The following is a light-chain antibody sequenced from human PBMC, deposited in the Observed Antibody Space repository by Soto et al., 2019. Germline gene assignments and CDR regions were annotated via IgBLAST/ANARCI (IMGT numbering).Light chain of an antibody. CDR1: QSVSSNY. V-gene: IGKV3-20*01. CDR2: GVS. Sequence: EIVLTQSPGTLSLSPGERATLSCRASQSVSSNYLAWYQQKPGQAPRLLIYGVSTRATGIPDRFSGSGSGTDFTLTISRLEPEDFAVYYCQLYDNSLYTFGQGTNLDIK. CDR3: QLYDNSLYT. J-gene: IGKJ2*01.